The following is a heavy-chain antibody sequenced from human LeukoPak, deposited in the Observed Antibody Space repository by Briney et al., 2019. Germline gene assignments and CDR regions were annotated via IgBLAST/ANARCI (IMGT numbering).Heavy chain of an antibody. CDR2: LWYDGTNK. CDR3: VRARNNYDSSGYSALDY. V-gene: IGHV3-33*01. D-gene: IGHD3-22*01. CDR1: DFTFRSYG. J-gene: IGHJ4*02. Sequence: GGSLRLSCAASDFTFRSYGMHWVRQAPGKGLQWVASLWYDGTNKYHADSVKGRFTISRDNSQSTLYLQMNSLRAEDTAVYYCVRARNNYDSSGYSALDYWGQGTLVTVSS.